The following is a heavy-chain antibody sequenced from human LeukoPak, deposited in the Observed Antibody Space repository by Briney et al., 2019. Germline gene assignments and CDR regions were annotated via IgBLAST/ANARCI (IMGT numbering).Heavy chain of an antibody. CDR3: ARKYYDYVWGSYRPYNWFDP. CDR1: GGTFSSYA. J-gene: IGHJ5*02. Sequence: ASVKVSCKASGGTFSSYAISWVRQAPGQVLEWMGGIIPIFGTANYAQKFQGRVTITADESTSTAYMELSSLRSEDTAVYYCARKYYDYVWGSYRPYNWFDPWGQGTLVTVSS. D-gene: IGHD3-16*02. V-gene: IGHV1-69*01. CDR2: IIPIFGTA.